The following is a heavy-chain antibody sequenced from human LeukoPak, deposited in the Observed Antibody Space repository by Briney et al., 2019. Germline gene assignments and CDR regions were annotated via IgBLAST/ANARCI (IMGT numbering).Heavy chain of an antibody. Sequence: ASVKVSCKTSGYTFSSYAINWVRQAPGQGLEWMGWISAYNGNTNYAQKLQGRVTMTTDTSTSTAYMELRSLRSDDTAVYYCARDDILTGSEFDYWGQGTLVTVSS. V-gene: IGHV1-18*01. CDR3: ARDDILTGSEFDY. CDR1: GYTFSSYA. D-gene: IGHD3-9*01. CDR2: ISAYNGNT. J-gene: IGHJ4*02.